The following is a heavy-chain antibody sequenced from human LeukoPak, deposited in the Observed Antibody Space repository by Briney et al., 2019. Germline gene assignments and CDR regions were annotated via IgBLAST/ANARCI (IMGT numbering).Heavy chain of an antibody. J-gene: IGHJ4*02. D-gene: IGHD5-12*01. CDR3: ARIPLGYSGAYYFDY. V-gene: IGHV4-61*05. Sequence: SETLSLTCTVSRGSISGSIRSYYWSWLRQPPGKGLEWIGYISSSGSVNDNPSLRSRVTISVDISKNQFFLSLSSVSAADTAVYYCARIPLGYSGAYYFDYWGQGTLVTVS. CDR2: ISSSGSV. CDR1: RGSISGSIRSYY.